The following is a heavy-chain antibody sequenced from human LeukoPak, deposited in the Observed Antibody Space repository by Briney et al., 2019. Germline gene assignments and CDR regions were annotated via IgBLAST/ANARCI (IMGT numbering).Heavy chain of an antibody. Sequence: GGSLRLSCAASGFTFSGSAMHWVRQASGKGLEWVGRIRSKANSYATAYAASVKGRFTISRDDSKNTAYLQMNSLKTEDTAVYYCTRLFGMVATSDYWGQGTLVTVSS. CDR1: GFTFSGSA. V-gene: IGHV3-73*01. J-gene: IGHJ4*02. CDR3: TRLFGMVATSDY. CDR2: IRSKANSYAT. D-gene: IGHD5-12*01.